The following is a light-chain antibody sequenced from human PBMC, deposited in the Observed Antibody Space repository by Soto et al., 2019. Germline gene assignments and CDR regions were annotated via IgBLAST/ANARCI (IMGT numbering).Light chain of an antibody. Sequence: DIQMTQSPSSLSASVGDRVTITCRASQGISNYLAWYQQKPGKVPKLLIYAASTLQSGVPSRFGGSGSGTDFTLTISSLQPEDVATYYCQKYNSALPLTFGGGTKVEIK. J-gene: IGKJ4*01. CDR1: QGISNY. CDR3: QKYNSALPLT. V-gene: IGKV1-27*01. CDR2: AAS.